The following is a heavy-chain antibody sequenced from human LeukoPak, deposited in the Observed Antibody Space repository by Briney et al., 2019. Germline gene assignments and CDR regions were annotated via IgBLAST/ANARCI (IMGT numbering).Heavy chain of an antibody. CDR2: ISPGGDEV. J-gene: IGHJ4*02. CDR1: GFIFSDYH. Sequence: AGSLRLSCAASGFIFSDYHMSWIRQAPGKGLEWVSYISPGGDEVYFADSVKGRFTISRDNAKNSLFLQMSSLTAEDTAVYYCSGGRDIAVAGPGGYFDYWGQGSLVTVSS. D-gene: IGHD6-19*01. CDR3: SGGRDIAVAGPGGYFDY. V-gene: IGHV3-11*01.